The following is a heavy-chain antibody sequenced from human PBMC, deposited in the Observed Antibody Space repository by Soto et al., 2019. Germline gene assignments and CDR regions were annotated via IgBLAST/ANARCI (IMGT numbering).Heavy chain of an antibody. D-gene: IGHD3-3*01. V-gene: IGHV3-23*01. J-gene: IGHJ5*02. CDR3: EKEPNYDFWSGYRCFDP. Sequence: DVQLLESGGGLVQPGGSLRLSCTASGFTFSNYAMSWVRQAPGQGLEWVSSMRGRGGSTYYADSVKGRFTISSDNAKKTGALHVSRLRAENTGFYAGEKEPNYDFWSGYRCFDPWGQGSLVTVSS. CDR2: MRGRGGST. CDR1: GFTFSNYA.